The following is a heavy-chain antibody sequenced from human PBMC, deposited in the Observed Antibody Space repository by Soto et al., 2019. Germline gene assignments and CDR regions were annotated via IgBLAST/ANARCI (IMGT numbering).Heavy chain of an antibody. CDR3: AKDGDSSGYYYPDAFDI. V-gene: IGHV3-23*01. Sequence: GGSLRLSCAASGFTFSSYAMSWVRQAPGKGLEWVSAISGSGGSTYYADSVKGRFTISRDNSKNTLYLQMNSLRAEDTAVYYCAKDGDSSGYYYPDAFDIWGQGTMVTVSS. J-gene: IGHJ3*02. D-gene: IGHD3-22*01. CDR1: GFTFSSYA. CDR2: ISGSGGST.